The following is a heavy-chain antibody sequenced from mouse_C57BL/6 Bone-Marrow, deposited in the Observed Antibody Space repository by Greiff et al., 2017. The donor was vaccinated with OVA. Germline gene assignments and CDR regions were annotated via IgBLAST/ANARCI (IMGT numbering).Heavy chain of an antibody. CDR1: GYAFSSYW. CDR2: IYPGDGDT. CDR3: AREGGYYYGSSPPFAY. J-gene: IGHJ3*01. V-gene: IGHV1-80*01. Sequence: QVQLQQSGAELVKPGASVKISCKASGYAFSSYWMNWVKQRPGKGLEWIGQIYPGDGDTNYNGKFKGKATLTADKSSSTAYMQLSSLTSEDSAVYFCAREGGYYYGSSPPFAYWGQGTLVTVSA. D-gene: IGHD1-1*01.